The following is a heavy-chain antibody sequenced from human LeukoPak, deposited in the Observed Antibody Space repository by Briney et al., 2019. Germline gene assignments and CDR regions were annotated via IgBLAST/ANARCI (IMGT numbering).Heavy chain of an antibody. CDR2: INHSGST. CDR3: ARVGDYYGSGTVGG. Sequence: SETLSLTCAVYGGSFSGYYWSWIRQPPGKGLEWIGEINHSGSTYYNPSLKSRVTISVDTSKNQFSLKLSSVTAADTAVYYCARVGDYYGSGTVGGWGQGTLVTVSS. J-gene: IGHJ4*02. CDR1: GGSFSGYY. V-gene: IGHV4-34*01. D-gene: IGHD3-10*01.